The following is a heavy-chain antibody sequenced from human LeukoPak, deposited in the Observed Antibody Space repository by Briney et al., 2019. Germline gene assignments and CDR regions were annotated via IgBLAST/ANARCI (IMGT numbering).Heavy chain of an antibody. CDR1: GGSISSYY. CDR2: IYYSGST. CDR3: ARVVPYYDFLSGYYTNHPTYAAAFDY. D-gene: IGHD3-3*01. Sequence: PSETLSLTCTVYGGSISSYYWSWIRQPPGKGLEWIGSIYYSGSTYYNPSLKSRVTISVDTSKNQFSLKLSSVTAADTAVYYCARVVPYYDFLSGYYTNHPTYAAAFDYWGQGTLVTVSS. J-gene: IGHJ4*02. V-gene: IGHV4-39*07.